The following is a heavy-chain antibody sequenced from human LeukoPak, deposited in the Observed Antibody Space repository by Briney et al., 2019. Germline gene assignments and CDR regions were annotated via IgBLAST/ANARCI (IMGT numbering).Heavy chain of an antibody. CDR1: GGSISSYY. CDR3: AKTYSSGLYYGMDV. CDR2: IYYSGST. V-gene: IGHV4-59*01. Sequence: SETLSLTCTVSGGSISSYYCSWIRQPPGKGLEWIGYIYYSGSTNYNPSLKSRVTISVDTSKNQFSLKLSSVTAADTAVYYCAKTYSSGLYYGMDVWGQGTTVTVSS. D-gene: IGHD6-19*01. J-gene: IGHJ6*02.